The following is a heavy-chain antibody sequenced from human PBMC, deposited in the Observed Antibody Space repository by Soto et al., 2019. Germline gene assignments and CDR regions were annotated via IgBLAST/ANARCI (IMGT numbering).Heavy chain of an antibody. CDR1: NDSIRSGTYY. D-gene: IGHD6-19*01. Sequence: PSETLSLTCTVSNDSIRSGTYYWAWIRQPPGRGLEWIGSLSYLGTTDYNPSLKSRVTISKDASKNQFSLKLSSVTAADTAVYYCAAGRSDSGWYEEQFWGQGTLVTVS. J-gene: IGHJ4*02. CDR2: LSYLGTT. V-gene: IGHV4-39*01. CDR3: AAGRSDSGWYEEQF.